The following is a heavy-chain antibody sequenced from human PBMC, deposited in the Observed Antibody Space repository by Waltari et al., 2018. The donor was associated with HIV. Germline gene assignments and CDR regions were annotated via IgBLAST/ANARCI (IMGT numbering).Heavy chain of an antibody. CDR3: AKGGYENYYYYGMDV. D-gene: IGHD5-12*01. Sequence: EVQLVESGGGLVQPGRSLRLSCAASGFTFDDYAMHWVRQAPGKGLEWVSGISWNSGSIGYADSVKGRFTISRDNAKNSLYLQMNSLRAEDTALYYCAKGGYENYYYYGMDVWGQGTTVTVSS. CDR1: GFTFDDYA. CDR2: ISWNSGSI. J-gene: IGHJ6*02. V-gene: IGHV3-9*01.